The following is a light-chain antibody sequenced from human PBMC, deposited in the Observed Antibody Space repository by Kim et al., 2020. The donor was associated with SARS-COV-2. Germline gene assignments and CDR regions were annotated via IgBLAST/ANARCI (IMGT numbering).Light chain of an antibody. J-gene: IGLJ3*02. Sequence: GKTVTFSCTRSSGSSASYYVQWYQQRPGSAPTTIIYNNNQRHSGVPDRFSGSIDSSSNSASLTISGLKTEDEAYYYCQSCDTTSWVYGGGTQLTVL. CDR3: QSCDTTSWV. V-gene: IGLV6-57*03. CDR2: NNN. CDR1: SGSSASYY.